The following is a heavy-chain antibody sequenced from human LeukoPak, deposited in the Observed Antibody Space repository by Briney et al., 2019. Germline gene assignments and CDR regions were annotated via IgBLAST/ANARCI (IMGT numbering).Heavy chain of an antibody. CDR3: ARNLYYYDSSGYYYY. J-gene: IGHJ4*02. CDR1: GFTFSNAW. CDR2: ISSSSSTI. Sequence: GGSLRLSCAASGFTFSNAWMSWVRQAPGKGLEWVSYISSSSSTIYYADSVKGRFTISRDNSKNTLYLQMNSLRAEDTAVYYCARNLYYYDSSGYYYYWGQGTLVTVSS. V-gene: IGHV3-48*01. D-gene: IGHD3-22*01.